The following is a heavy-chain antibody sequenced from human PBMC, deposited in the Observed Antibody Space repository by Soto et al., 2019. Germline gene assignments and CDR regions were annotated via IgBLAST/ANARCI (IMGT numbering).Heavy chain of an antibody. CDR3: ARLRSAPYYDSSGYPDY. D-gene: IGHD3-22*01. V-gene: IGHV1-18*04. J-gene: IGHJ4*02. CDR2: ISAYNGNT. Sequence: ASVKVSCKASGYTFTSYGISWVRQAPGQGLEWMGWISAYNGNTNYAQKLQGRVTMTTDTSTSTAYMELRSLRSDDTAAYYCARLRSAPYYDSSGYPDYWGQGTLVTVSS. CDR1: GYTFTSYG.